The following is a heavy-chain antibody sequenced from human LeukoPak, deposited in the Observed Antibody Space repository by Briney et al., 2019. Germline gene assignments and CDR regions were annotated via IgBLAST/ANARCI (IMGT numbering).Heavy chain of an antibody. CDR3: AKAPYSSGWYTFDY. D-gene: IGHD6-19*01. Sequence: GGSLRLSCAASGFTFSSYAMSWVRQAPGKGLEWVSAISGSGGSTYYADSVKGRFTNSRDNSKNTLYLQMNSLRAEDTAVYYCAKAPYSSGWYTFDYWGQGTLVTVSS. V-gene: IGHV3-23*01. J-gene: IGHJ4*02. CDR2: ISGSGGST. CDR1: GFTFSSYA.